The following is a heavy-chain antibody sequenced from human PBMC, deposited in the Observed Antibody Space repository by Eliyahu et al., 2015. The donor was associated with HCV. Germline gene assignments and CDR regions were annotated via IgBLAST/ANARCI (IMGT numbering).Heavy chain of an antibody. CDR2: LSGSSSSM. CDR3: VREVPLGNAGGYCFDC. J-gene: IGHJ4*02. Sequence: EVQLVESGGGLVQPGGSLRLSCXAPGXPFXTYSMNWVRQAPGKGLEWVSYLSGSSSSMYYADSVKGRFTISRDNAQNSLYLQMNSLRAEDTAVYYCVREVPLGNAGGYCFDCWGQGTLVTVSS. CDR1: GXPFXTYS. V-gene: IGHV3-48*01. D-gene: IGHD1-14*01.